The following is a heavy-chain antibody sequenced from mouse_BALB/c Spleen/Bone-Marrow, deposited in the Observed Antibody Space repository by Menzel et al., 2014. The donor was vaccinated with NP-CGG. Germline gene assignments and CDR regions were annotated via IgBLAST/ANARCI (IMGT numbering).Heavy chain of an antibody. J-gene: IGHJ3*01. CDR3: ARDRRYDLAWFAY. Sequence: VQLKESGGGLVQPGGSLRLSCAPSGFTFTDYYMSWVRQPPGKALEWLGFIRNKANGYTTEYSASVKGRFTISRDNSQSILYLQMNTLRAEDSATYYCARDRRYDLAWFAYWGQGTLVTVSA. CDR2: IRNKANGYTT. D-gene: IGHD2-14*01. CDR1: GFTFTDYY. V-gene: IGHV7-3*02.